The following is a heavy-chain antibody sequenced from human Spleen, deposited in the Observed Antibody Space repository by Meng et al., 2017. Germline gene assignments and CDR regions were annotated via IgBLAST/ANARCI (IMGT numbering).Heavy chain of an antibody. CDR1: ASYISSNIHS. Sequence: QLQLQESGPGLVKHSETLSPTCTVSASYISSNIHSWGWIRQPPGRGLEWIGTMYSSGSTYYSPSLKSRVTIAADTANHQFTLNLSSVTAADTAVYYWASGTLTRKRFDYWSQGTLVTVSS. D-gene: IGHD3-9*01. CDR3: ASGTLTRKRFDY. CDR2: MYSSGST. J-gene: IGHJ4*02. V-gene: IGHV4-39*01.